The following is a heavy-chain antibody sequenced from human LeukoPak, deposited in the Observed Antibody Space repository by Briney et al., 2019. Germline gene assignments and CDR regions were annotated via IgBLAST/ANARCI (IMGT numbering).Heavy chain of an antibody. CDR2: ISYDGSNK. CDR3: AKAAGNGYTDYYMDV. J-gene: IGHJ6*03. CDR1: GFTFSSYG. V-gene: IGHV3-30*18. Sequence: GGSLRLSCAASGFTFSSYGMHWVRQAPGKGLEWVAVISYDGSNKYYADSVKGRFTISRDNSKNTLYLQMNSLRAEDTAVYYCAKAAGNGYTDYYMDVWGKGTTVTVSS. D-gene: IGHD6-13*01.